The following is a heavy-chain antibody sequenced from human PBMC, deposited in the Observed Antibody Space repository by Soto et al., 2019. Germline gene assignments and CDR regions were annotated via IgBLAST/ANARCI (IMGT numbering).Heavy chain of an antibody. CDR3: AREKRGSYDS. J-gene: IGHJ4*02. V-gene: IGHV1-18*01. CDR1: GYTFDTYG. D-gene: IGHD3-16*01. Sequence: GASVKVSCKASGYTFDTYGITWVRQAPGQGLEWMGWISVHSGSTKFAQKLQGRVAMTTDTSTSTAYMELRSLKSDDTAVYYCAREKRGSYDSWGQGTLVTVSS. CDR2: ISVHSGST.